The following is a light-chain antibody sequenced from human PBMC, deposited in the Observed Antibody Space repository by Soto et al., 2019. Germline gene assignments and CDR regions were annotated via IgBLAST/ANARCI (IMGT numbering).Light chain of an antibody. J-gene: IGKJ1*01. CDR1: QSVLYSSDNENY. CDR3: QQYYTTPRT. Sequence: DIVMTQSPDSLAVSLGERATINCKSSQSVLYSSDNENYLGWYQQKQGQPPKLLIYWASTRESGVPDRFSGSGSGTDFTLTISSLQAEDVAVYYCQQYYTTPRTFGQGTKVEIK. V-gene: IGKV4-1*01. CDR2: WAS.